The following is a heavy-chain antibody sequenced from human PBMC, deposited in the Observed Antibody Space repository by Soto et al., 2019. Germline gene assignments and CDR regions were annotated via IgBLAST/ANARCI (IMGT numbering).Heavy chain of an antibody. J-gene: IGHJ6*02. CDR3: ARGIVGTGIIGYYYGMDV. CDR2: IIPIFGTA. D-gene: IGHD1-7*01. CDR1: GGTFSSYA. V-gene: IGHV1-69*01. Sequence: QVQLVQSGAEVKKPGSSVKVSCKASGGTFSSYAISWVRQAPGQGLEWMGGIIPIFGTANYAQKFQGRVTITADESTSPAYMELRSLRSEDTAVYYCARGIVGTGIIGYYYGMDVWGQGTTVSVSS.